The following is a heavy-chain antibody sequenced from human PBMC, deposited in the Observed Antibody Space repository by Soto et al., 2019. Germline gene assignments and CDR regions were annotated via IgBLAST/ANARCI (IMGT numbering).Heavy chain of an antibody. CDR2: VSGYNGNT. Sequence: QVQLVQSGAEVKKPGASVKVSCKASGYTFTNYGISWVRQAPGQGLEWMGWVSGYNGNTNYAQKSRGRVTMTTDTSTSTAYMELRTLRSDDTAVYYCARDEGSHGFDSWGQGTLVTVSS. J-gene: IGHJ4*02. CDR3: ARDEGSHGFDS. V-gene: IGHV1-18*04. CDR1: GYTFTNYG. D-gene: IGHD6-19*01.